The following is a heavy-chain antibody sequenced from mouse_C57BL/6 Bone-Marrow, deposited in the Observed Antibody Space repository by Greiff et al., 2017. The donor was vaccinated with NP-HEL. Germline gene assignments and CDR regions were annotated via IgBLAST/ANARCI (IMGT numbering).Heavy chain of an antibody. J-gene: IGHJ1*03. CDR2: IYPSDSET. V-gene: IGHV1-61*01. Sequence: VQLQQPGAELVRPGSSVKLSCKASGYTFTSYWMEWVKQRPGQGLEWIGNIYPSDSETHYNQKFKDKATLTVDKSSSTAYMQLSSLTSEDSAVYYCASPHYYGSRDWYFDVWGTGTTVTVSS. D-gene: IGHD1-1*01. CDR3: ASPHYYGSRDWYFDV. CDR1: GYTFTSYW.